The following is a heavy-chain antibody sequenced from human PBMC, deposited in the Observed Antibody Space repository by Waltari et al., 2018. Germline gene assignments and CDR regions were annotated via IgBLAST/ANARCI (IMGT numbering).Heavy chain of an antibody. CDR1: GCSMKNVSYY. Sequence: QVQLQQSGPGLVRPSGTLSLICTVSGCSMKNVSYYWPWIRQSPGKGLEWIGCVYNSGSTYYSPSLKSRVTISDDTARNKFYLRLNSVTAADTAVYYGARQMTLTEIGARAFDVWGQGTLVTVSS. J-gene: IGHJ3*01. CDR3: ARQMTLTEIGARAFDV. D-gene: IGHD3-3*01. CDR2: VYNSGST. V-gene: IGHV4-39*01.